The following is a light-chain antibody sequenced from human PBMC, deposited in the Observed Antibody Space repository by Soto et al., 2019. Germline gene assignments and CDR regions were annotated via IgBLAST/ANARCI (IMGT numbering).Light chain of an antibody. J-gene: IGLJ2*01. V-gene: IGLV2-14*01. Sequence: QSALTQPASVSGSPGQSITISCTGTSSDVGGYNYVSWYQQHPGKAPKLLIYDVSNRPSGVSNRFSGSKSGNTASLTISGLQAEDEADYYCSSYTRSSTRVFGGGTKLTAL. CDR3: SSYTRSSTRV. CDR2: DVS. CDR1: SSDVGGYNY.